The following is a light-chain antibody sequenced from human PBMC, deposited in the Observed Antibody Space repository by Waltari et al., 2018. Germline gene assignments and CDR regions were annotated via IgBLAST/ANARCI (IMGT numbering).Light chain of an antibody. CDR1: PWPRQY. V-gene: IGLV3-25*03. Sequence: YELTQPSPLSVSPGQTARSTCSGQPWPRQYVYWYQQQPGQAPSLVMFKDSERPSGVPNRFSGSSSGTTATLTISGAQAEDEADYYCQSADSSGTFQGVFGGGTKLTVL. J-gene: IGLJ3*02. CDR2: KDS. CDR3: QSADSSGTFQGV.